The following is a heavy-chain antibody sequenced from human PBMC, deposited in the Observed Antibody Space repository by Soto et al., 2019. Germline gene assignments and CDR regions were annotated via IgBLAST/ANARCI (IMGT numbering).Heavy chain of an antibody. V-gene: IGHV4-30-4*01. CDR1: GGSISSGDYY. D-gene: IGHD3-22*01. CDR3: ARGGSSGYSHY. J-gene: IGHJ4*02. CDR2: IYYSGST. Sequence: SETLSLTCTVSGGSISSGDYYWSWIRQPPGKGLEWIGYIYYSGSTYYNPSLKSRVTISVDTSKNQFSLKLSSVTAADTAVYYCARGGSSGYSHYWGQGNMVNVSS.